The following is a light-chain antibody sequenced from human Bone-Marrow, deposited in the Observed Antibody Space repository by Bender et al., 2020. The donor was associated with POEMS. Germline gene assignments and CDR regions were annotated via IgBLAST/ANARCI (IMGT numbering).Light chain of an antibody. Sequence: LTQPPSVSVSPGQTATITCSGDKLGDKYACWYQQTPGTAPKLMIYEVSYRPSGVPDRFSGSKSGNTASLTISGLQAEDEADYYCSSYRDITTWVFGGGTKLTVL. CDR3: SSYRDITTWV. CDR1: DKLGDKY. V-gene: IGLV2-18*02. CDR2: EVS. J-gene: IGLJ3*02.